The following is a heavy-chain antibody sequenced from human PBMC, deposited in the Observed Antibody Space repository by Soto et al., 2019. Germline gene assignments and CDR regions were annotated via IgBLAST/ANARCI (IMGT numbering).Heavy chain of an antibody. V-gene: IGHV1-46*01. CDR2: INPSGGST. CDR1: GYTFTSYY. J-gene: IGHJ4*02. CDR3: ATHKRAYYDSSGYYNY. Sequence: ASVKVSCKASGYTFTSYYMHWVRQAPGQGLEWMGIINPSGGSTSYAQKFQGRVTMTRDTSTSTVYMELSSLRSEDTAVYYCATHKRAYYDSSGYYNYWGQGTLVTVSS. D-gene: IGHD3-22*01.